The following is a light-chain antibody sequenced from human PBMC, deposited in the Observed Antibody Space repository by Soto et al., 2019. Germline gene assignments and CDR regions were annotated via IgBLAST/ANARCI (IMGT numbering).Light chain of an antibody. CDR3: SSYRRTNTLV. CDR1: SSDVGSYHY. Sequence: QSALTQPASVSGSPGQSITISCTGTSSDVGSYHYVSWYQHHPGKAPKLMIYEVSHRPSGVSNRFSGSKSGNTASLTISGLQAEDEADYYCSSYRRTNTLVFGTGTKLTVL. V-gene: IGLV2-14*01. J-gene: IGLJ1*01. CDR2: EVS.